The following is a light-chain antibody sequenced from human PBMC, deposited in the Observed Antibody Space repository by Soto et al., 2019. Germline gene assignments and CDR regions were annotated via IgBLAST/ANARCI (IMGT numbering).Light chain of an antibody. CDR2: GAS. V-gene: IGKV3-15*01. CDR1: QSVSSN. CDR3: QKYNNCSPIN. Sequence: EIVMTQSPATLCVSPGERATLSCRASQSVSSNLAWYQQKPGQAPRLLIYGASTRATGIPARFSGSGSGTKFTLTIRSLPSEDFEVYYCQKYNNCSPINLAQVTRMGIK. J-gene: IGKJ5*01.